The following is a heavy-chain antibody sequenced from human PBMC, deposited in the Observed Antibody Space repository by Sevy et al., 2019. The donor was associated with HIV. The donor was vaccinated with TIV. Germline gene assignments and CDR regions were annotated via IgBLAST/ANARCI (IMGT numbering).Heavy chain of an antibody. V-gene: IGHV3-21*01. D-gene: IGHD1-26*01. CDR1: GFNFNKYS. J-gene: IGHJ4*02. CDR2: ISSTGSYI. CDR3: ARILGALGY. Sequence: GGSLRLSCAASGFNFNKYSMNWVRQAPGKGLEWVSSISSTGSYIYYADSVKGRFTISRDNAKTSLYLQMNSLRVEDTAVYYCARILGALGYWGQGTLVTVSS.